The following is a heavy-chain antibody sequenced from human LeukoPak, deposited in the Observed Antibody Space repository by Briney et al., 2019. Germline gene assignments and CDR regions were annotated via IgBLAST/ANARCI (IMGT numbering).Heavy chain of an antibody. CDR2: INPNSGGT. V-gene: IGHV1-2*02. J-gene: IGHJ6*02. Sequence: ASVKVSCKASGYTFTCYYMHWVRQAPGQGLEWMGWINPNSGGTNYAQKFQGRVTMTRDTSISTAYMELSRLRSDDTAVYYCARVGSGWYYYYGMDVWGQGTTVTVSS. D-gene: IGHD6-19*01. CDR1: GYTFTCYY. CDR3: ARVGSGWYYYYGMDV.